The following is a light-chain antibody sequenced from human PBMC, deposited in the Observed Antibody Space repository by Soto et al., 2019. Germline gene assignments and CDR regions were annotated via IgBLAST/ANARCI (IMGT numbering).Light chain of an antibody. CDR2: TAS. CDR3: QQSYTPPHT. J-gene: IGKJ2*01. V-gene: IGKV1-39*01. CDR1: QSISHF. Sequence: DIQMTQSPPSLSASVGDKVTITCRPSQSISHFLNWYQQKPGKAPKLLIYTASSLQRGVPSRFSGSGSGTRFTLTVSSLQPEDSGSYLCQQSYTPPHTFGEGTNLQIK.